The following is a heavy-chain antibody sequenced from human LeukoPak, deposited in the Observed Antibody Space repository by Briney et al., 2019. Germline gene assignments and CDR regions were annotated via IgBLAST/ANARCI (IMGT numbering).Heavy chain of an antibody. J-gene: IGHJ4*02. CDR1: GFTFSSYG. CDR2: IWSDGSNT. V-gene: IGHV3-33*01. CDR3: SVMHRYYDGSGYWVQ. D-gene: IGHD3-22*01. Sequence: PGRSLRLSCEASGFTFSSYGMHWVRQAPGKGLEWVAGIWSDGSNTYYADSVKGRLTISRDNPKNTLYMEMNSLRAEDTAVYYCSVMHRYYDGSGYWVQWGQGTLVTVSS.